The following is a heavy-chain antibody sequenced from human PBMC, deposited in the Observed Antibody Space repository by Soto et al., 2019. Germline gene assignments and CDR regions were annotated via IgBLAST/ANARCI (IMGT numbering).Heavy chain of an antibody. Sequence: ASLKVSCKVSGYTLTELSMHWVRQAPGKGLEWMGGFDPEDGETIYAQKFQGRVTMTEDTSTDTAYMELSSLRSEDTAVYYCATGILGYSSSWAFDYWGQGTLVTVSS. CDR1: GYTLTELS. CDR3: ATGILGYSSSWAFDY. D-gene: IGHD6-13*01. J-gene: IGHJ4*02. V-gene: IGHV1-24*01. CDR2: FDPEDGET.